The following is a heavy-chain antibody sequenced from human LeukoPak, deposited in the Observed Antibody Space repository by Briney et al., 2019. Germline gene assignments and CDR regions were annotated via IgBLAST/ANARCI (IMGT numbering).Heavy chain of an antibody. V-gene: IGHV1-46*01. CDR3: ASGQLRIAAAGTQGLPTH. CDR2: INPSGGGA. J-gene: IGHJ4*02. Sequence: GASVKVSCKASGYTFISYYMHWVRQAPGQGLECMGIINPSGGGASYAQKFQGGVTMTRDTSTSTVYMELSSLSSDDTAVYYCASGQLRIAAAGTQGLPTHWGQGTLVTVSS. CDR1: GYTFISYY. D-gene: IGHD6-13*01.